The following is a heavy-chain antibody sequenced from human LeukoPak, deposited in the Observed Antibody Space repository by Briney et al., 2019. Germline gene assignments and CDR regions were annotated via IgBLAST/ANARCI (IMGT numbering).Heavy chain of an antibody. J-gene: IGHJ4*02. CDR3: ARGPDYGDYPGFDY. Sequence: PGGSLRLSCAASGFTFSSYIMNWVRQAPGKGLVWVSRINTDGSSTRYADSVKGRFTISRDNAKNTLYLQMNSLRDEDTAVYYCARGPDYGDYPGFDYWGQGTLVTVSS. D-gene: IGHD4-17*01. CDR2: INTDGSST. V-gene: IGHV3-74*01. CDR1: GFTFSSYI.